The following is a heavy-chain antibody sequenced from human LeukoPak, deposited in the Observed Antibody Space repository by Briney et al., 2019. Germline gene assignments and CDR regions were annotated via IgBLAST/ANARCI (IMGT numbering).Heavy chain of an antibody. CDR2: INNDGSSA. Sequence: GGSLRLSCAASGLTFSSHWMHWVRQVPGKGLVWVSRINNDGSSASYVDSVKGRFTISRDNAKNTLFLQMNSLRAEDTAVYYCARRGTGHGMDVWGQGTTAIVSS. V-gene: IGHV3-74*01. CDR1: GLTFSSHW. CDR3: ARRGTGHGMDV. J-gene: IGHJ6*02. D-gene: IGHD1-1*01.